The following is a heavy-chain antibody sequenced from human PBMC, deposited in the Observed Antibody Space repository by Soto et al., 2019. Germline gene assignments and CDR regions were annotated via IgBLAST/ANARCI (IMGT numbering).Heavy chain of an antibody. CDR1: GFTFGDYA. CDR2: IRSKAYGGTT. CDR3: TRGPGVVATAPFFDY. Sequence: GGSLRLSCTASGFTFGDYAMSWFRQAPGKGLEWVGFIRSKAYGGTTEYAASVKGRFTISRDDSKSIAYLQMNSLKTEDTAVYYCTRGPGVVATAPFFDYWGQGTLVTVSS. D-gene: IGHD2-15*01. J-gene: IGHJ4*02. V-gene: IGHV3-49*03.